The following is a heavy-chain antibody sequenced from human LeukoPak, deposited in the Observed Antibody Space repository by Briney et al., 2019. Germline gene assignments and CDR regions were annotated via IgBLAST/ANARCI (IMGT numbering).Heavy chain of an antibody. D-gene: IGHD3-22*01. V-gene: IGHV3-9*01. CDR1: GFTFDDYA. CDR2: ISRNSGSI. CDR3: AKDKDYDSSGNWFDP. J-gene: IGHJ5*02. Sequence: GGSLRLSCAASGFTFDDYAMHWVRQAPGKGLEWVSRISRNSGSIGYADSVRGRFTISRDNAKNSLYLQMNSLRAEDTALYYCAKDKDYDSSGNWFDPWGQGTLVTVFS.